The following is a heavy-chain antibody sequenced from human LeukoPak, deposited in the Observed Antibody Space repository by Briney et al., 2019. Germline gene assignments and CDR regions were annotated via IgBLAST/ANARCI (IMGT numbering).Heavy chain of an antibody. Sequence: SETLSLTCTVSGGSISSGGYYWSWIRQPPGKGLEWIGYIYHSGSTYYNPSLKSRVTISVDRSKNQFSLKLSSVTAADTAVYYCARTRAYGGRPDYWGQGTLVTVSS. J-gene: IGHJ4*02. CDR1: GGSISSGGYY. D-gene: IGHD4-23*01. CDR3: ARTRAYGGRPDY. V-gene: IGHV4-30-2*02. CDR2: IYHSGST.